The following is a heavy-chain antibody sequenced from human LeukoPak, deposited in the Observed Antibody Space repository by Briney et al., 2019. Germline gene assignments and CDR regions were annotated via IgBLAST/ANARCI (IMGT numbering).Heavy chain of an antibody. CDR2: INPNSGGT. V-gene: IGHV1-2*02. CDR1: GYTFTGYY. J-gene: IGHJ1*01. CDR3: ARSTTPNENEYFEH. D-gene: IGHD2/OR15-2a*01. Sequence: ASVKVSCKASGYTFTGYYIHWVRQAPGQGLEWMGWINPNSGGTNYIQKFQGRVTMTRDTSISTAYMELSRLRSDDTAVYYCARSTTPNENEYFEHWGQGTLVTVSS.